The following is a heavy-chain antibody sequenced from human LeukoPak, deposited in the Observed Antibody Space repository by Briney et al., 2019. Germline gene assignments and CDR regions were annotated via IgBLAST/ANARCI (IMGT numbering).Heavy chain of an antibody. CDR2: ISAYNGNT. V-gene: IGHV1-18*01. D-gene: IGHD3-10*01. CDR3: ARDRYYYGSGSSDWFDP. CDR1: GYTFTSYG. J-gene: IGHJ5*02. Sequence: ASVKVSCKASGYTFTSYGISWVRQAPGQGLEWMGWISAYNGNTNYAQKLQGRVTMTTDTSTSTAYMELRSLRSDDTAAYYCARDRYYYGSGSSDWFDPWGQGTLVTVSS.